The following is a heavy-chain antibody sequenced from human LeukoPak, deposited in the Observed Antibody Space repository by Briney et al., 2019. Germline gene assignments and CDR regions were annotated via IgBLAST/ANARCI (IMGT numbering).Heavy chain of an antibody. J-gene: IGHJ4*02. CDR1: GFNFRTYA. Sequence: PGGSLRLSCAASGFNFRTYALHWVHQPPGKGLEWVAVISYDGSNKYHADSVKGRFTNSRDNAKNTVDVQMNSRRADDAAVYYCARDYDYYDSSGPMSPDYWGQETLVTDSS. V-gene: IGHV3-30-3*01. CDR2: ISYDGSNK. CDR3: ARDYDYYDSSGPMSPDY. D-gene: IGHD3-22*01.